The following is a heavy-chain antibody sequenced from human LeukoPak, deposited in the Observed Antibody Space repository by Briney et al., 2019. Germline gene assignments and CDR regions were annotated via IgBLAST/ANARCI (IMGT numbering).Heavy chain of an antibody. CDR3: VRELSGSFDY. D-gene: IGHD3-10*01. Sequence: GGSLRLSCAASGFTVSSNYMSWVRQVPGRGLEWVGLIKSKTNGGTTDYTTPVKGRFTISRDDSKNTLYLQMNSLKIEDTAVYYCVRELSGSFDYWGQGTLVTVSS. CDR1: GFTVSSNY. J-gene: IGHJ4*02. CDR2: IKSKTNGGTT. V-gene: IGHV3-15*01.